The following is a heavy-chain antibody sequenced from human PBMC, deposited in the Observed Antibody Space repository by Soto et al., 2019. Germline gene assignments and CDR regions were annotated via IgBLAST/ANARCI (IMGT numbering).Heavy chain of an antibody. J-gene: IGHJ4*02. Sequence: SVKVSCKTSGYIFRNYAISWVRQAPGQGLEWMGWISVSSDNTDSAHALRGRLTMTTDTSTGTAYLELTSLMSNDTAVYYCARSSPSLDYWGQGSLVTVSS. CDR2: ISVSSDNT. CDR3: ARSSPSLDY. D-gene: IGHD3-10*01. CDR1: GYIFRNYA. V-gene: IGHV1-18*04.